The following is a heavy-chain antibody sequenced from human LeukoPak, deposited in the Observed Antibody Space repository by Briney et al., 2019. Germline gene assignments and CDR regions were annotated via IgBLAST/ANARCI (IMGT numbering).Heavy chain of an antibody. J-gene: IGHJ6*02. Sequence: PSQTLSLTCTVSGGSINSGGYYWTWIRQHPGKGLEWIGYIYYSGSTYYNPSLKSRVTISLDTSKNQFSLKLSSVTAADTAVYYCATGSLEPRQTKVITQSVYYYYYYGMDVWGQGTTVTVSS. V-gene: IGHV4-31*03. D-gene: IGHD3-10*01. CDR2: IYYSGST. CDR1: GGSINSGGYY. CDR3: ATGSLEPRQTKVITQSVYYYYYYGMDV.